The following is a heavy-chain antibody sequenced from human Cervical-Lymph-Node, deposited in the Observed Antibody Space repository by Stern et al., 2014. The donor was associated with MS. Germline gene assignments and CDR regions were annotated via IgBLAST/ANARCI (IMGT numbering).Heavy chain of an antibody. J-gene: IGHJ5*02. V-gene: IGHV4-61*02. CDR2: IYTSGST. D-gene: IGHD3-3*01. Sequence: QLQLQESGPGLVKPSQTLSLTCTVSGGSISSGSYYWSWIRQPAGKGLEWIGRIYTSGSTHSNPSLKSRVTISVDKSKNKLSLKLSSGPAADTAVYYCARGATTIGGFDPWGQGTLVTVSS. CDR1: GGSISSGSYY. CDR3: ARGATTIGGFDP.